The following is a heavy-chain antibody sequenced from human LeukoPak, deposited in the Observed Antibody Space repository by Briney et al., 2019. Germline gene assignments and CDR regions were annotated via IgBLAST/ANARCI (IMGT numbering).Heavy chain of an antibody. Sequence: PGGSLRPSCAPSGFTFSSHGMHWVRQAPGKGLEWVAIISNDGSRKYYAHSVEGRFTISRDNSKNTLYLQMDSLRAEDTAVYYCARDRAWNYFDYWGQGTLVTVSS. CDR3: ARDRAWNYFDY. V-gene: IGHV3-30*03. CDR2: ISNDGSRK. J-gene: IGHJ4*02. D-gene: IGHD3-3*01. CDR1: GFTFSSHG.